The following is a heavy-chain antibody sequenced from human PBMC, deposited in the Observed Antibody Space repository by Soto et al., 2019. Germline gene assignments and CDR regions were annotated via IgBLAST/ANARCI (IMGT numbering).Heavy chain of an antibody. Sequence: GGSLRLSCAASGFTFSSYAMNWVRQAPGKGPEWVSHISVTGDTYYADSVKGRFTISRDNSKNTLFLQMNSLRAEDTALYYCAKSLNTATSFDYWGQGXPVTVSS. J-gene: IGHJ4*02. CDR3: AKSLNTATSFDY. V-gene: IGHV3-23*01. CDR1: GFTFSSYA. CDR2: ISVTGDT.